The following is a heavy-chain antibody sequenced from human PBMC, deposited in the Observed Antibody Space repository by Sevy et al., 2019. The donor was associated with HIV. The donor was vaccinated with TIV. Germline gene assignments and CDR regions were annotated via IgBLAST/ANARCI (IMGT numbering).Heavy chain of an antibody. Sequence: GGSLRLSCEASGFTFSSYWMSWVRQAPGKGLEWVANIKEDGSVKYYVDSVKGRFTISRDNAKNSVYLQMNSPRAEDTALYYCVRAIGAAGSYWGQGTLVTVSS. CDR3: VRAIGAAGSY. CDR1: GFTFSSYW. CDR2: IKEDGSVK. V-gene: IGHV3-7*01. D-gene: IGHD6-13*01. J-gene: IGHJ4*02.